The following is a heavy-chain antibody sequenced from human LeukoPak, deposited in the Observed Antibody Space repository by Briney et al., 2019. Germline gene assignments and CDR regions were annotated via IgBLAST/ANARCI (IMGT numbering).Heavy chain of an antibody. D-gene: IGHD5-12*01. J-gene: IGHJ4*02. CDR1: GGSFSGYY. CDR2: INHSGST. V-gene: IGHV4-34*01. CDR3: ARHSSGYDEIDY. Sequence: SETLSLTCAVYGGSFSGYYWSWIRQPPGKGLEWIGEINHSGSTNYNPSLKSRVTISVDTSKNQFSLKLISVTAADTAVYYCARHSSGYDEIDYWGQGTLVTVSS.